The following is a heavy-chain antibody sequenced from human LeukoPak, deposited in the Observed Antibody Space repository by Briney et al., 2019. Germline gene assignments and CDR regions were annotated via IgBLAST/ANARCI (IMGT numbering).Heavy chain of an antibody. CDR1: GGSVSSGSYY. D-gene: IGHD4-17*01. CDR3: ARWTTVTPLGILSKYYLDY. V-gene: IGHV4-61*01. CDR2: IYYSGST. J-gene: IGHJ4*02. Sequence: SETLSLTCTVSGGSVSSGSYYWSWIRQPPGKGLEWIGYIYYSGSTNYNPSLKSRVTISVDTSKNQFSLKLSSVTAADTAVYYCARWTTVTPLGILSKYYLDYWGQGTLVTVSS.